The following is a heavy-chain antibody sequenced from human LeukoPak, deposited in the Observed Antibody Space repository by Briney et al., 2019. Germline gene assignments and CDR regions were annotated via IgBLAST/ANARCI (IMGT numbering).Heavy chain of an antibody. CDR3: ARGDPWSGSNHYYYYYGMDV. V-gene: IGHV3-30-3*01. J-gene: IGHJ6*02. CDR1: GLTFSSYA. CDR2: ISYDGSNK. D-gene: IGHD3-3*01. Sequence: GSLRLSCAASGLTFSSYAMHWVRQAPGKGLEWVAVISYDGSNKYYADSVKGRFTISRDNSKNTLYLQMNSLRAEDTAVYYCARGDPWSGSNHYYYYYGMDVWGQGTTVTVSS.